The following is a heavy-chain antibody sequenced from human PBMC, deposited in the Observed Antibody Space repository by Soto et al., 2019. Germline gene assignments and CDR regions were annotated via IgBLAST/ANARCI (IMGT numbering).Heavy chain of an antibody. J-gene: IGHJ3*02. D-gene: IGHD3-9*01. V-gene: IGHV3-21*01. CDR3: ARYYDILTTDAFDI. CDR2: ISSSSSYI. CDR1: GFTFSSYS. Sequence: GSLRLACSASGFTFSSYSMNGVRQAPGKGLEWVSSISSSSSYIYYADSVKGRFTISRDNAKNSLYLQMNSLRAEDTAVYYCARYYDILTTDAFDIWGQGTMVTVSS.